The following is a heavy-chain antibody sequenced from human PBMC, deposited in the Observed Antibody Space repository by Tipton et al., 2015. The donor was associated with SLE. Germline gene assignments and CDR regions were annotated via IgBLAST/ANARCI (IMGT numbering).Heavy chain of an antibody. Sequence: TLSLTCTVSGGSISSSSYYWGWIRQPPGKGLEWIGSVYYSGSTYYNPSLKSRVTISVDTSKNQFSLKLSSVTAADTAVYYCARTSQWLLPYYGMDVWGQGTTVTVSS. V-gene: IGHV4-39*07. CDR2: VYYSGST. J-gene: IGHJ6*02. D-gene: IGHD6-19*01. CDR1: GGSISSSSYY. CDR3: ARTSQWLLPYYGMDV.